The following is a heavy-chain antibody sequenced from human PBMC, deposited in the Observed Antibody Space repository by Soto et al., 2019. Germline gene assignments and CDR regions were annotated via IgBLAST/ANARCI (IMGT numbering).Heavy chain of an antibody. D-gene: IGHD3-3*01. Sequence: EVQLVESGGGLVQPGGSLRLSCAASGFSVSNLFMTWVRQAPGKGLEWVSVISSDGSTYYADSVKGRFTISRDNSKNTLYLEMNSLRAGDTAVYYCARATLGGAYDFRHGGQGTLVTVSS. V-gene: IGHV3-66*01. CDR2: ISSDGST. CDR1: GFSVSNLF. J-gene: IGHJ4*02. CDR3: ARATLGGAYDFRH.